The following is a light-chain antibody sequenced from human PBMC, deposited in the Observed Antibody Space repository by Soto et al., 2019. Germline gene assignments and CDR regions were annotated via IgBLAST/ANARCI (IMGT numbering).Light chain of an antibody. CDR2: SAS. V-gene: IGKV3-20*01. CDR1: QSVSSTS. J-gene: IGKJ5*01. CDR3: QQYCSSPIT. Sequence: EIVLTQSPGTLSLSPGEGATLSCRASQSVSSTSLAWYQLKPGQGPRLLIYSASSRPPGIPDRFSGSGSETDFTLTISRLGPEDFAVYYCQQYCSSPITFGQGTRLDIK.